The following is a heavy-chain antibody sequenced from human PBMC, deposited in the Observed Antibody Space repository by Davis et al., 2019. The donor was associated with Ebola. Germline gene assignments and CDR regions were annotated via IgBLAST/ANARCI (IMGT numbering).Heavy chain of an antibody. D-gene: IGHD3-3*01. V-gene: IGHV4-59*12. Sequence: PSETLSLTCTVSGGSISSYYWSWIRQPPGKGLEWIGYIYYSGSTNYNPSLKSRVTISVDTSKNQFSLKLSSVTAADTAVYYCARDPYYDFWSGPFDYWGQGTLVTVSS. J-gene: IGHJ4*02. CDR1: GGSISSYY. CDR3: ARDPYYDFWSGPFDY. CDR2: IYYSGST.